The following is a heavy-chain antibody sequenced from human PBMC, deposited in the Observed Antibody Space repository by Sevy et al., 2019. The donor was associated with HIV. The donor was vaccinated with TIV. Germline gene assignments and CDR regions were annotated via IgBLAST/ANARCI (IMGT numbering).Heavy chain of an antibody. Sequence: GGSLRLSCEGSGFSFSSYWIHWVRQMPGKGLEWMATIHPGNSETRYRSSFQGQVTISADKSINTAYLQWSRLSASDTAIYYCFMRAHTDSSGYYYRYGMDVLGQGTTVTVSS. D-gene: IGHD3-10*01. CDR1: GFSFSSYW. CDR2: IHPGNSET. V-gene: IGHV5-51*01. CDR3: FMRAHTDSSGYYYRYGMDV. J-gene: IGHJ6*02.